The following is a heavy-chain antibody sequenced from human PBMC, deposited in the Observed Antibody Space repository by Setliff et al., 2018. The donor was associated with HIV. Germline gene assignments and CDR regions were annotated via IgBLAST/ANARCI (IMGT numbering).Heavy chain of an antibody. V-gene: IGHV1-2*02. J-gene: IGHJ4*02. CDR2: INPNSGGT. Sequence: GASVKVSCKASGYTFTGYYMHWVRQAPGQGLEWMGWINPNSGGTNYAQKFQGRVTMTRDTSISTAYMELSRLRSDDTAVYYCARDGGYSSGWDFDYWGQGTLVTVSS. D-gene: IGHD6-19*01. CDR3: ARDGGYSSGWDFDY. CDR1: GYTFTGYY.